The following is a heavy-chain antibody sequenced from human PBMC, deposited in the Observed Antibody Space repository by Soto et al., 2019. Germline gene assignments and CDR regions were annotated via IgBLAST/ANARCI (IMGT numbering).Heavy chain of an antibody. D-gene: IGHD3-22*01. J-gene: IGHJ4*02. CDR2: ISYDGSNE. Sequence: GGSLRLSCAVSGFTFSSYGMHWVRQAPGKGLEWVAHISYDGSNEHYVDSVKGRFTISRDNSKNTLYLQMNSLRAEDTAVYYCAKDHLGMNYYDSSGYYTGSGLFDYWGQGTLVTVSS. CDR1: GFTFSSYG. V-gene: IGHV3-30*18. CDR3: AKDHLGMNYYDSSGYYTGSGLFDY.